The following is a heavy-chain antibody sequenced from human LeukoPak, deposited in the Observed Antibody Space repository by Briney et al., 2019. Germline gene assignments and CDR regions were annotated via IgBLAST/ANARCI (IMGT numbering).Heavy chain of an antibody. V-gene: IGHV3-30-3*02. CDR1: GFTFSSYA. CDR3: AKPVIPYSSSFYDY. J-gene: IGHJ4*02. CDR2: ISYDGSNK. D-gene: IGHD6-13*01. Sequence: TGGSLRLSCAASGFTFSSYAMHWVRQAPGKGLEWVAVISYDGSNKYYADSVKGRFTISRDNSKNTLYLQMNSLRAEDTAVYYCAKPVIPYSSSFYDYWGQGTLVTVSS.